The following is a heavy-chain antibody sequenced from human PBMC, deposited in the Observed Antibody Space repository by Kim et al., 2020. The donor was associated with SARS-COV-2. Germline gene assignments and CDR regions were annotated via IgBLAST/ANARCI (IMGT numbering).Heavy chain of an antibody. CDR2: ISSSSSYI. V-gene: IGHV3-21*01. CDR3: ARDQTDDYVWGSYRYGDFDY. CDR1: GFTFSSYS. J-gene: IGHJ4*02. D-gene: IGHD3-16*02. Sequence: GGSLRLSCAASGFTFSSYSMNWVRQAPGKGLEWVSSISSSSSYIYYADSVKGRFTISRDNAKNSLYLQMNSLRAEDTAVYYCARDQTDDYVWGSYRYGDFDYWGQGTLVTVSS.